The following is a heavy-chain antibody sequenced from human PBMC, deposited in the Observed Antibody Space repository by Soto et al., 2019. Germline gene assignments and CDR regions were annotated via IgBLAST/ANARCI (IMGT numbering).Heavy chain of an antibody. CDR2: IYSGGTT. V-gene: IGHV3-53*02. D-gene: IGHD4-17*01. CDR1: GFTVSNNY. CDR3: ARNQPVTTLGY. J-gene: IGHJ4*02. Sequence: EVQLVETGGGLIQPGGSLRLSCAASGFTVSNNYMSWVRQAPGKGLECVSIIYSGGTTYYADSVRGRFTISTDHSKNTLYLQMNSLRADDTAVYFCARNQPVTTLGYWGQGTLVTVSS.